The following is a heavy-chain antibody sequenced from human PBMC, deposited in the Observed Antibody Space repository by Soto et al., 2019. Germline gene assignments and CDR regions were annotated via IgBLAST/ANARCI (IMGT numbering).Heavy chain of an antibody. Sequence: HPGGSLSLSCAASGFTFSSYRMDWVRQAPGKGLEWVAVISYDGSNKYYADSVKGRFTISRDNSKNTLYLQMNSLRAEDTAVYYCAKDFWSSSSGWYNRSYYFDYWXQGTLVTVSS. D-gene: IGHD6-19*01. V-gene: IGHV3-30*18. CDR3: AKDFWSSSSGWYNRSYYFDY. CDR2: ISYDGSNK. J-gene: IGHJ4*02. CDR1: GFTFSSYR.